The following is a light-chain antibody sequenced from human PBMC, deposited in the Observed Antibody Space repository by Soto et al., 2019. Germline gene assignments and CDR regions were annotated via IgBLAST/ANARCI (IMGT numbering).Light chain of an antibody. Sequence: DIQMTQSPSSLSALVGYIFTITFRSSQGIRIDLGWFQQKPGKAPKRLIYGASSLQSGVPSRFSGSGSGTEFTLTVSSLQPEDFATYYCQQLNAYPHSFGGGTKVDIK. V-gene: IGKV1-17*01. CDR3: QQLNAYPHS. CDR1: QGIRID. J-gene: IGKJ4*01. CDR2: GAS.